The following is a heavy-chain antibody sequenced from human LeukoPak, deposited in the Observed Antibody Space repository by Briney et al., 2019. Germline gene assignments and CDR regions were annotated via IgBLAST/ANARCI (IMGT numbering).Heavy chain of an antibody. CDR2: IYYTGST. D-gene: IGHD3-10*01. CDR3: ARHYDSGTYPLDY. CDR1: GGSISSYY. J-gene: IGHJ4*02. Sequence: SETLSLTCTVSGGSISSYYWSWIRQPPGKGLEWIGNIYYTGSTSYNPSLKSRITISLDTSKNHFSLKLASVTAADTAVYYCARHYDSGTYPLDYWGQGTLVTVSS. V-gene: IGHV4-59*01.